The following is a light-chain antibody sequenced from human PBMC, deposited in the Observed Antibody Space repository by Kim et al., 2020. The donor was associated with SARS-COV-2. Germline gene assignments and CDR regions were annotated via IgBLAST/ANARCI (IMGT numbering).Light chain of an antibody. J-gene: IGLJ3*02. Sequence: ALGQTVRITCPGDGSISYYASWYQQKPGPAPVLVIYGKNNRPSGIPDRFSGSSSGNTASLTITGAQAEDEADYYCNSRDSSGNHLVFGGGTQLTVL. CDR1: GSISYY. CDR2: GKN. V-gene: IGLV3-19*01. CDR3: NSRDSSGNHLV.